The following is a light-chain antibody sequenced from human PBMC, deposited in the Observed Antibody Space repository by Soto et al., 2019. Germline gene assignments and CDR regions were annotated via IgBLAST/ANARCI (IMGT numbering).Light chain of an antibody. Sequence: EIVMTQSPATLSVSPGERATLSCRASQSVSSNLAWYQQKPGQAPRLLIYGASTRATGIPARFSGSGSGTEFTLNISSLQSEDFGGSYCQQYNNWPWTFGQGTKVEIK. J-gene: IGKJ1*01. V-gene: IGKV3-15*01. CDR1: QSVSSN. CDR3: QQYNNWPWT. CDR2: GAS.